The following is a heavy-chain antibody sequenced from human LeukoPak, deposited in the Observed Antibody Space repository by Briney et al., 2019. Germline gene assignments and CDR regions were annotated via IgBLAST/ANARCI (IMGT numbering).Heavy chain of an antibody. D-gene: IGHD1-14*01. J-gene: IGHJ4*02. CDR1: GFTFSSYS. CDR3: ASPGAPTGFDY. CDR2: ISSSSSYI. Sequence: GGSLRLSCAASGFTFSSYSMNWVRQAPGKGLEWVSSISSSSSYIYYADSVEGRFTISRDNAKNSLYLQMNSLRAEDTAVYYCASPGAPTGFDYWGQGTLVTVSS. V-gene: IGHV3-21*01.